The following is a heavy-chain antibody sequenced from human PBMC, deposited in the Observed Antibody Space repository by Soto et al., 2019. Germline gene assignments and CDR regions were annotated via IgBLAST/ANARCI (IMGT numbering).Heavy chain of an antibody. CDR3: ARDIVRGDYYYGMDV. CDR1: GGSISSGGYY. D-gene: IGHD3-10*01. J-gene: IGHJ6*02. CDR2: IYYSGST. Sequence: SETLSLTCTVSGGSISSGGYYWSWIRQHPGKGLEWIGYIYYSGSTYYNPSLKSRVTISVDTSKNQFSLKLSSVTAADTAVYYCARDIVRGDYYYGMDVWGQGTA. V-gene: IGHV4-31*03.